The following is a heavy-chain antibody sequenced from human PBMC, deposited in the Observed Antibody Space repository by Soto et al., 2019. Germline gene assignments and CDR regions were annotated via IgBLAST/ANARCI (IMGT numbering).Heavy chain of an antibody. CDR2: IYYSGNT. CDR1: GGSINSGGYY. CDR3: ARVSTLGYCSGGSCYRIDS. D-gene: IGHD2-15*01. J-gene: IGHJ4*02. V-gene: IGHV4-31*03. Sequence: QVQLQKSGPGLVKPSQTLSLTCTVSGGSINSGGYYWSWIRQHPGKGLEWIGCIYYSGNTYYNPSLKSRVTISVDTSMNQFSLKLSSVTAADTAVYYCARVSTLGYCSGGSCYRIDSWGQGTLLTVSS.